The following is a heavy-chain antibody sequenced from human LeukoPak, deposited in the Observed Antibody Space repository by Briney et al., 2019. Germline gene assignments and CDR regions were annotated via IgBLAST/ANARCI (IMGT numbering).Heavy chain of an antibody. V-gene: IGHV3-30*02. Sequence: GGPLRLSCAASGVTFSSYAMHGVRQAPGKGLEWVEFIRYDGSNKYYADSVKGRFTISRDNSKNTLYLQMNSLRAEDTAVYYCARDYCSSTSCYPDYWGQGTLVTVSS. CDR1: GVTFSSYA. J-gene: IGHJ4*02. CDR2: IRYDGSNK. CDR3: ARDYCSSTSCYPDY. D-gene: IGHD2-2*01.